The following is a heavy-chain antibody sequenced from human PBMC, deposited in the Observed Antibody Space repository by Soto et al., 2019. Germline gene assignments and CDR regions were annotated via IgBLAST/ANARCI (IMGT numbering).Heavy chain of an antibody. CDR3: AKGGGRGNYYDSSGPSFDY. D-gene: IGHD3-22*01. CDR2: ISGSGGST. CDR1: GFTFSSYA. V-gene: IGHV3-23*01. J-gene: IGHJ4*02. Sequence: GGSLRLSCAASGFTFSSYAMSWVRQAPGKGLEWVSAISGSGGSTYYADSVKGRFTISRDNSKNTLYLQMNSLRAEDTAVYSCAKGGGRGNYYDSSGPSFDYWGQGTLVTVSS.